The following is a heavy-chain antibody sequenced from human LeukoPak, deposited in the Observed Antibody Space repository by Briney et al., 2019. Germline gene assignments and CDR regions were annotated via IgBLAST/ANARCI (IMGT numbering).Heavy chain of an antibody. V-gene: IGHV3-30*02. CDR2: IRYDESNE. CDR1: GFTFNSYG. CDR3: ARGVRGSSWLSFDY. J-gene: IGHJ4*02. Sequence: GGSLRLSCAASGFTFNSYGMHWVRQAPGEGLEWVTFIRYDESNEYYAESVKGRFTISRDNSKKTLYLQMNSLRPEDTAVYYCARGVRGSSWLSFDYWGREPWSSSPQ. D-gene: IGHD6-13*01.